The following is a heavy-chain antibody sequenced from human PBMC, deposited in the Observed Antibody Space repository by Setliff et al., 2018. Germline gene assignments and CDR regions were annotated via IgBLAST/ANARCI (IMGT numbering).Heavy chain of an antibody. CDR2: IYYRGST. CDR1: GGSISSYF. V-gene: IGHV4-59*12. D-gene: IGHD4-17*01. CDR3: AGVYGENDLPDI. J-gene: IGHJ3*02. Sequence: SETLSLTCSVSGGSISSYFWNWVRQPAGKGLEWTGSIYYRGSTFIYPSLRSRVTISADTSKNQFSLKLTSVTAADTAMYYCAGVYGENDLPDIWGQGTMVTVSS.